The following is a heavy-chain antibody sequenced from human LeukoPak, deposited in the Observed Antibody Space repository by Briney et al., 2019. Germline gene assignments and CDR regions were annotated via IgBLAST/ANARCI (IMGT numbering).Heavy chain of an antibody. CDR2: ISSSSSTI. Sequence: ESGGSLRLSCAASGFTFSSYSMNWGRQAPGKGLEWVSYISSSSSTIYYADSVKGRFTISRDNAKNSLYLQMNSLRAEDTAVYYCTTYYYDSRGYAYDAFDIWGQGTMVTVSS. D-gene: IGHD3-22*01. J-gene: IGHJ3*02. CDR1: GFTFSSYS. CDR3: TTYYYDSRGYAYDAFDI. V-gene: IGHV3-48*04.